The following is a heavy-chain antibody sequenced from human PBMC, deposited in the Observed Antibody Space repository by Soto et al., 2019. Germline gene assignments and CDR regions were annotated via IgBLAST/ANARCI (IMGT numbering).Heavy chain of an antibody. CDR2: INHSGST. Sequence: QVQLQQWGAGLLKPSETLSLTCAVYGGSFSGYYWSWIRQPPGKGLEWIGEINHSGSTNYNPSLRSGVTISVDTSKNQFSLKLSSVTAADTAVYYCASAPANCSSTSCYADAFDIWGQGTMVTVSS. D-gene: IGHD2-2*01. V-gene: IGHV4-34*01. CDR1: GGSFSGYY. J-gene: IGHJ3*02. CDR3: ASAPANCSSTSCYADAFDI.